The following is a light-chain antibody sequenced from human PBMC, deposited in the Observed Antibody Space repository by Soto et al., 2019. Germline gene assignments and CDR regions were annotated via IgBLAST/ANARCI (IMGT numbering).Light chain of an antibody. CDR2: VAS. CDR3: QQSYSTPIT. Sequence: IQLTQSAGSRAASLGGRVPVTCRASQGISSYLAWYQQKTGKAPKLLIYVASTLQSGVPSRFSGSEYGTDFNLTISSLQTEDFATYYCQQSYSTPITFGQGTRLEIK. V-gene: IGKV1-9*01. CDR1: QGISSY. J-gene: IGKJ5*01.